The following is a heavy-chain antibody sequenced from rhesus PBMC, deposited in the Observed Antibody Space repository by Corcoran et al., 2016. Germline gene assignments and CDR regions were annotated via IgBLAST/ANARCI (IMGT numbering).Heavy chain of an antibody. CDR3: VRHPEHANFEYRFPV. V-gene: IGHV4-127*01. J-gene: IGHJ5-1*01. Sequence: QGQLQESGPGLVKPSETLSLICSVSGYSISSGYGWSWIRQPPGRGLEWFGYIGGSDGATNNNPSLKSRVTISKDTTKNQFSLKLTSVVAADTAVYYCVRHPEHANFEYRFPVWGAGVLVTVSS. D-gene: IGHD4-17*01. CDR2: IGGSDGAT. CDR1: GYSISSGYG.